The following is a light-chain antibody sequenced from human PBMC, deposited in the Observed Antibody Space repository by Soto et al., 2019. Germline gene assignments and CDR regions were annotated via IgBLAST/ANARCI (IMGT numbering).Light chain of an antibody. CDR2: EVR. J-gene: IGLJ1*01. V-gene: IGLV2-14*01. CDR3: TSYRSSSPYV. Sequence: QSVLTQPASVSGSPGQSITISCTGTSSDVGGYNYVSWYQQHPGKAPKLMIYEVRNRPSGISNRFSGSKSGNTASLTISGLQAEDEADYYCTSYRSSSPYVFGTGTKVTVL. CDR1: SSDVGGYNY.